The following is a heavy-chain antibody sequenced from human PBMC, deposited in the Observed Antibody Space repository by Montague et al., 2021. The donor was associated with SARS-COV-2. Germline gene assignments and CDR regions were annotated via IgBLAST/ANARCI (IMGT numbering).Heavy chain of an antibody. D-gene: IGHD3-10*01. Sequence: SETLSLTCTVSGGSMSDHYWAWTRQPPGKGLEWPAYIYYSGGINSNASLKSRVTMSVDTSKNQFSLKLTSVTAADTAVYYCARAVSVRRAVNWFDPWGQGTLVTASS. J-gene: IGHJ5*02. CDR1: GGSMSDHY. V-gene: IGHV4-59*11. CDR2: IYYSGGI. CDR3: ARAVSVRRAVNWFDP.